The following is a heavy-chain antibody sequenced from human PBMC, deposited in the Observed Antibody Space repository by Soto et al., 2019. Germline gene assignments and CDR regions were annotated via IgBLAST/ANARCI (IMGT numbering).Heavy chain of an antibody. CDR1: GFTFDDYT. CDR3: AKDMGQPLPTFDY. D-gene: IGHD6-13*01. CDR2: ISWDGGST. J-gene: IGHJ4*02. Sequence: EVQLVESGGVVEQPGGSLRLSCAASGFTFDDYTMHWVRQAPGKGLEWVSLISWDGGSTYYADSVKGRFTISRDNRKNSLYLQMNSLRTEDTDLYYCAKDMGQPLPTFDYWGQGTLVTVSS. V-gene: IGHV3-43*01.